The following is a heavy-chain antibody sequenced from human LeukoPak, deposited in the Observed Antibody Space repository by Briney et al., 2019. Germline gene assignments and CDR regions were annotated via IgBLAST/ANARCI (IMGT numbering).Heavy chain of an antibody. CDR2: INHSGST. CDR3: ARVSPLVVGIDY. J-gene: IGHJ4*02. V-gene: IGHV4-61*10. D-gene: IGHD2-2*01. CDR1: GGSISSGSYY. Sequence: SETLSLTCTVSGGSISSGSYYWSWIRQPAGKGLEWIGEINHSGSTNYNPSLKSRVTISVDTSKNQFSLKLSSVTAADTAVYYCARVSPLVVGIDYWGQGTLVTVSS.